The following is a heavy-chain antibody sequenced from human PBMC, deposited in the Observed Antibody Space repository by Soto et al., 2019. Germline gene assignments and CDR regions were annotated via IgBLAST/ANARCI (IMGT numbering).Heavy chain of an antibody. V-gene: IGHV3-23*01. CDR2: ISGSDGST. CDR1: GFTFSSSA. CDR3: AKSLNINWKNWFDP. J-gene: IGHJ5*02. D-gene: IGHD1-1*01. Sequence: GGSLRLSCAASGFTFSSSAMNWVRQAPGEGLEWVSVISGSDGSTYYADSVKGRFTISRDNSKNTLYLDMNSLRAEDTAVYYSAKSLNINWKNWFDPWGQGTLVTVSS.